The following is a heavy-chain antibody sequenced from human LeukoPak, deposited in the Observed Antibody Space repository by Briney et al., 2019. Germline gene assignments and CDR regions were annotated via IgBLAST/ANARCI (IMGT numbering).Heavy chain of an antibody. Sequence: SETLSLTCTVSGDSISSYYWSWIRQPPGKGLEWIGYIYYSGSTYYNPSLKSRVTISVDTSKNQFSLKLSSVTAADTAVYYCARDRETYYDFWSGYPHYYYYYGMDVWGQGTTVTVSS. D-gene: IGHD3-3*01. CDR3: ARDRETYYDFWSGYPHYYYYYGMDV. CDR2: IYYSGST. CDR1: GDSISSYY. J-gene: IGHJ6*02. V-gene: IGHV4-59*12.